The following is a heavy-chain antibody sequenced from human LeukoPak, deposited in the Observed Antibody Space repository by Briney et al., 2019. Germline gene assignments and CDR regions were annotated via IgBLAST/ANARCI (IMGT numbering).Heavy chain of an antibody. D-gene: IGHD6-19*01. CDR1: GYTFTGYY. CDR2: INTNSGDT. V-gene: IGHV1-2*02. CDR3: ARRGWIGVTGTVVGWFDP. Sequence: ASVNVSCMASGYTFTGYYMHWVRQAPGQGLEWMGWINTNSGDTNYAQKFQGRVTMTRDTSISTAYMELSRLRSDDTAVYYCARRGWIGVTGTVVGWFDPWGQGTLVTVSS. J-gene: IGHJ5*02.